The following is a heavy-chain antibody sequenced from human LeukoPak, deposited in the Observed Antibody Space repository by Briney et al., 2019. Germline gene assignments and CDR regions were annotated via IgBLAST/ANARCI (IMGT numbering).Heavy chain of an antibody. CDR1: GFSFSDYS. CDR2: IAYDGDNK. D-gene: IGHD3-22*01. J-gene: IGHJ4*02. CDR3: ARGGQYDTSGYYPIDY. V-gene: IGHV3-30*04. Sequence: AGGSLRLSCAASGFSFSDYSMHWVRQAPGKGLEWVALIAYDGDNKYYADAVKGRFTISRDNSKNTLFLQMNSLRAEDTAVHYCARGGQYDTSGYYPIDYWGQGTLVTVSS.